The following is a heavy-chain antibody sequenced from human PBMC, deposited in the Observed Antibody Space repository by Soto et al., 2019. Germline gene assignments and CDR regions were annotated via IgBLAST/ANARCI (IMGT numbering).Heavy chain of an antibody. CDR1: GGSISSSNW. CDR3: ARAAMGGSSWPFDY. D-gene: IGHD6-13*01. V-gene: IGHV4-4*02. J-gene: IGHJ4*02. CDR2: IYHSGST. Sequence: QVQLQESGPGLVKPSGTLSLTCAVSGGSISSSNWWSWVRQPPGKGLEWIGEIYHSGSTNYNPSPKSRVTISVYKSXNQFSLKLSSVTAADTAVYYCARAAMGGSSWPFDYWGQGTLVTVSS.